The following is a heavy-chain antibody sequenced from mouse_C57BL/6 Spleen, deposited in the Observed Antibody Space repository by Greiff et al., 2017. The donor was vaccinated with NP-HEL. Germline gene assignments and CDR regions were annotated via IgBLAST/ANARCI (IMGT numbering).Heavy chain of an antibody. J-gene: IGHJ2*01. CDR1: GFTFSSYA. V-gene: IGHV5-9-1*02. D-gene: IGHD1-1*01. CDR2: ISSGGDYI. CDR3: TRDSRITTVVAFDY. Sequence: EVKLVESGEGLVKPGGSLKLSCAASGFTFSSYAMSWVRQTPEKRLEWVAYISSGGDYIYYADTVKGRFTISRDNARNTLYLQMSSLKSEDTAMYYCTRDSRITTVVAFDYWGQGTTLTVSS.